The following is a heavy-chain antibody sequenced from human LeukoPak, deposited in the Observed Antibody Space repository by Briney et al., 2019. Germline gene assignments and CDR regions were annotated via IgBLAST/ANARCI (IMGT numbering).Heavy chain of an antibody. V-gene: IGHV2-5*02. CDR3: AHDSPGNYGFGV. Sequence: SGPTLVKPTQTLTLTCTFSGFSLSTSGVGVGWIRQPPGKALEWLAHIYWDDDRRYSPSLKSRLTITKDTSQNQVVLTMTNMDPVDTATYFCAHDSPGNYGFGVWGQGTAVTVS. CDR1: GFSLSTSGVG. J-gene: IGHJ6*02. D-gene: IGHD3-16*02. CDR2: IYWDDDR.